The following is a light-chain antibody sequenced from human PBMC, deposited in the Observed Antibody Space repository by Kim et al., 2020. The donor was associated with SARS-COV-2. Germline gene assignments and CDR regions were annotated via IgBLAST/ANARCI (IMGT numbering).Light chain of an antibody. CDR2: GAS. CDR1: QSVSSSY. CDR3: QLGT. V-gene: IGKV3-20*01. J-gene: IGKJ1*01. Sequence: GSLSLSTGERATLSCRASQSVSSSYLAWYQQKPGQAPRLLIYGASSRATGIPDRFSGSGSGTDFTLTISRLEPEDFAVYYCQLGTFGQGTKVDIK.